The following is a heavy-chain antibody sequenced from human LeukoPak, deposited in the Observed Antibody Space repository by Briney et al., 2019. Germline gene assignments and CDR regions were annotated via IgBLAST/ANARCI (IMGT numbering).Heavy chain of an antibody. Sequence: GESLKISCKGSGYSFTSYWIGWVRQMPGKGLEWMGIIYLGNSNTRYSPSFQGQVTISADKSISTAYLQWSSLRASDTAIYYCARGHEGFFDYWGQGTLVTVSS. J-gene: IGHJ4*02. CDR3: ARGHEGFFDY. V-gene: IGHV5-51*01. CDR2: IYLGNSNT. CDR1: GYSFTSYW.